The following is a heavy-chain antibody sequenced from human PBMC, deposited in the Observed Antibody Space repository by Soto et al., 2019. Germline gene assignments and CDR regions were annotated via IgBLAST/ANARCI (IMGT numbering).Heavy chain of an antibody. V-gene: IGHV4-39*01. Sequence: SETLSLTCTVSGGSISSSSYYWGWIRQPPGKGLEWIGSIYYSGSTYYNPSLKSRVTISVDTSKNQFSLKLSSVTAADTAVYNCARTRYYYYYGMDVWGQGTTVTVSS. CDR3: ARTRYYYYYGMDV. CDR1: GGSISSSSYY. CDR2: IYYSGST. J-gene: IGHJ6*02.